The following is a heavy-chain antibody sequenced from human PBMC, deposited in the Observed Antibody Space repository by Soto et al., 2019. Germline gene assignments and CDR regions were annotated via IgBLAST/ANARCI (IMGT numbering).Heavy chain of an antibody. CDR2: IYYSGST. Sequence: PSETLSLTCTVSGGSISSYYWSWIRQPPGKGLEWIGDIYYSGSTNYNPSLKSRVTISVDTSKNQFSLKLSSVTAADTAGDYCVRHRVRNWFDSWGQGTLVTVSS. CDR1: GGSISSYY. V-gene: IGHV4-59*08. CDR3: VRHRVRNWFDS. J-gene: IGHJ5*01. D-gene: IGHD2-21*01.